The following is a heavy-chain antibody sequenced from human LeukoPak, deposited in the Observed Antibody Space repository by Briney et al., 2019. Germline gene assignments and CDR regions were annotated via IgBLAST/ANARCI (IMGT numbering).Heavy chain of an antibody. J-gene: IGHJ4*02. CDR3: ARDKSSSGWYHY. Sequence: SETLSLTFAVSGGSISSSNWWSWVRQPPGKGLEWIGEIYHSGSTNYNPSLKSRVTISVDKSKNQFSLKLSSVTAADTAVYYCARDKSSSGWYHYWGQGTLVTVCS. V-gene: IGHV4-4*02. CDR2: IYHSGST. D-gene: IGHD6-19*01. CDR1: GGSISSSNW.